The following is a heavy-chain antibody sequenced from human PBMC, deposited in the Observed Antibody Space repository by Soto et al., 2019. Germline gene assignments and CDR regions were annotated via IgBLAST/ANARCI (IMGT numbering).Heavy chain of an antibody. J-gene: IGHJ6*02. CDR3: ARDLVPAAMPDYYYYGMDV. V-gene: IGHV3-11*01. CDR2: ISSSGSTI. D-gene: IGHD2-2*01. CDR1: GFTFSDYY. Sequence: PVGSLRLSCAASGFTFSDYYMSWIRQAPVKGLGWVSYISSSGSTIYYADSVKGRFTISRDNAKNSLYLQMNSLRAEDTAVYYCARDLVPAAMPDYYYYGMDVWGQGTTVTVSS.